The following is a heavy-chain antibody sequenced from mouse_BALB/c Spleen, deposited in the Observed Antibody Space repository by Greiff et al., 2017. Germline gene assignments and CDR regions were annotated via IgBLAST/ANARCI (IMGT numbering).Heavy chain of an antibody. CDR2: ISSGSSTI. D-gene: IGHD4-1*01. J-gene: IGHJ2*01. Sequence: EVMLVESGGGLVQPGGSRKLSCAASGFTFSSFGMHWVRQAPEKGLEWVAYISSGSSTIYYADTVKGRFTISRDNPKNTLFLQMTCLRSEDTAMYYCARILTGLDYWGQGTTLTVSS. CDR3: ARILTGLDY. CDR1: GFTFSSFG. V-gene: IGHV5-17*02.